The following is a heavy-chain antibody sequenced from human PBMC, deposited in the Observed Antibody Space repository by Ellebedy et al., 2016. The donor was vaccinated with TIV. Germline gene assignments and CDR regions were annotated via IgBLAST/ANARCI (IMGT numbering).Heavy chain of an antibody. Sequence: GESLKISCKDSGDSFANYWIGRVRQMPGKGLEWMGIIYPDDSETKYSPSFQGQVTISADKSISTAYLQWSSLKASDSAIYYCARGLTQLRFEYWGQGTLVTVSS. V-gene: IGHV5-51*01. CDR1: GDSFANYW. CDR3: ARGLTQLRFEY. CDR2: IYPDDSET. D-gene: IGHD5-24*01. J-gene: IGHJ4*02.